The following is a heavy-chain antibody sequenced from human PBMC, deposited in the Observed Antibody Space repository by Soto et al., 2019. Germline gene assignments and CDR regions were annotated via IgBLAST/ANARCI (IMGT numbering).Heavy chain of an antibody. D-gene: IGHD6-13*01. CDR1: GDSVSSNSAA. CDR2: TYYRSKWYN. Sequence: PSQTLSLTCAISGDSVSSNSAAWNWIRQSPSRGLEWLGRTYYRSKWYNDYAVSVKSRITINPDTSKNQFSLQLNSVTPEDTAVYYCARGRQQPVRFDYYYYGMDVWGQGTTVTVS. CDR3: ARGRQQPVRFDYYYYGMDV. V-gene: IGHV6-1*01. J-gene: IGHJ6*02.